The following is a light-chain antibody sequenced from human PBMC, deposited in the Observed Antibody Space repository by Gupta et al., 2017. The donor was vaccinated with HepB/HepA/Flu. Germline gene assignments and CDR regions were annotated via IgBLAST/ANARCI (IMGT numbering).Light chain of an antibody. Sequence: EIVLTQSPATLSLSQGESATLSCRASQSVSIYLAWYQQKTGQAPRLLIYDAANRATGIPARCSGSGSGTDFTLTISSREPEDVAVYYCHQRSNWHPITFGQGTRLEIK. CDR1: QSVSIY. J-gene: IGKJ5*01. V-gene: IGKV3-11*01. CDR3: HQRSNWHPIT. CDR2: DAA.